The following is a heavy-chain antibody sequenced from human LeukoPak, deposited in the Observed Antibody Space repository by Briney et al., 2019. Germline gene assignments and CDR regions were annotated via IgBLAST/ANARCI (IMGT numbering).Heavy chain of an antibody. CDR1: GYTFTGYY. Sequence: ASVTVSCKASGYTFTGYYMHWVRQAPGQGLEWMGRINPNSGGTNYAQKFQGRVTMTRDTSISTAYMELSRLRSDDTAVYYCARDRSSSSWYSDFDYWGQGTLVTVSS. CDR3: ARDRSSSSWYSDFDY. J-gene: IGHJ4*02. CDR2: INPNSGGT. V-gene: IGHV1-2*06. D-gene: IGHD6-13*01.